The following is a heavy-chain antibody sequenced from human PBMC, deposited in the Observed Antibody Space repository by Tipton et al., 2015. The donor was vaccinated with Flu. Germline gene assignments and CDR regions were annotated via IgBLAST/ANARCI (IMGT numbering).Heavy chain of an antibody. Sequence: GSLRLSRAASGFTFSPYAMTWARQAPGEGLEWVSGISGSGVNTYYADSVKGRFTISRDNFKSMLYLQMNSLRADDTAVYYCAKSLGYCTAGSCYLYGMDVWGQGTTVTVSS. D-gene: IGHD2-15*01. CDR2: ISGSGVNT. V-gene: IGHV3-23*01. CDR1: GFTFSPYA. CDR3: AKSLGYCTAGSCYLYGMDV. J-gene: IGHJ6*02.